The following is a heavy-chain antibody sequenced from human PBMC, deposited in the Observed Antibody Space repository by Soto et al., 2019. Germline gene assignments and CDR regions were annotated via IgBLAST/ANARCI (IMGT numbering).Heavy chain of an antibody. CDR1: GFTFSSYD. D-gene: IGHD3-10*01. Sequence: LRLSCAASGFTFSSYDMHWVRQATGKGLEWVSAIGTAGDTYYPGSVKGRFTISRENAKNSLYLQMNSLRAGDTAVYYCARVRRSFGAVYFDYWGQGTLVTVSS. J-gene: IGHJ4*02. V-gene: IGHV3-13*01. CDR2: IGTAGDT. CDR3: ARVRRSFGAVYFDY.